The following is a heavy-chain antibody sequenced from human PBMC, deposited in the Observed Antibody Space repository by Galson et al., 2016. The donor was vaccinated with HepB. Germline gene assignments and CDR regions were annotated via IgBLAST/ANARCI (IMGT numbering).Heavy chain of an antibody. Sequence: SVKVSCKASGYTFISYYLHWVRQAPGQGLEWMGIINPSGGSTSYAQKFQGRVTMTRDTSTSTVYMELSSLRSEDTAVYYCARERYYDISTGTYQNAVDVWGQGTTVTVSS. CDR2: INPSGGST. CDR1: GYTFISYY. CDR3: ARERYYDISTGTYQNAVDV. D-gene: IGHD3-9*01. V-gene: IGHV1-46*01. J-gene: IGHJ6*02.